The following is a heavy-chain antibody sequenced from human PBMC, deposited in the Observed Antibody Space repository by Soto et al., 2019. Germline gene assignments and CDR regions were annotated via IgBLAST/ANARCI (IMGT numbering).Heavy chain of an antibody. CDR2: INPSGGST. D-gene: IGHD1-20*01. Sequence: ASVKVSCKASGYTFTSYYMHWVRQAPGQGLEWMGIINPSGGSTSYAQKIQGRVTMTRDTSTSTVYMELSSLRSEDTAVYYCALVYFRASKWDYWGQGTLVTVSS. J-gene: IGHJ4*02. CDR1: GYTFTSYY. V-gene: IGHV1-46*01. CDR3: ALVYFRASKWDY.